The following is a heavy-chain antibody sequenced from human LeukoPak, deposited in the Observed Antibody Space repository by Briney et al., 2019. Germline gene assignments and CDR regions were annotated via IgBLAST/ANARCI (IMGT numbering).Heavy chain of an antibody. Sequence: PGGSLRLSCAASDFTFSTYAMSWVRQAPGKGLEWVSSISSSSSYIYYADSVKGRFTISRDNAKNSLYLQMNSLRAEDTAVYYCARWDSSGYYTVSLDYWGQGTLATVSS. CDR1: DFTFSTYA. J-gene: IGHJ4*02. V-gene: IGHV3-21*01. CDR2: ISSSSSYI. CDR3: ARWDSSGYYTVSLDY. D-gene: IGHD3-22*01.